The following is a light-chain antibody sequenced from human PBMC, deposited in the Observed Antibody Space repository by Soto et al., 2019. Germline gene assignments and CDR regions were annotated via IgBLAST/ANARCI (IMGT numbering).Light chain of an antibody. CDR2: RNN. CDR3: AAWDDSLSGRWV. J-gene: IGLJ3*02. Sequence: QSVLTQPPSASGTPGQRVTISCSGSSSNIGSNHVYWYQQFPGTAPKLLIDRNNQRPSGVPDRFSGSKSGTSASLAISGLRSEDEADYYCAAWDDSLSGRWVFGGGTKLTDL. CDR1: SSNIGSNH. V-gene: IGLV1-47*01.